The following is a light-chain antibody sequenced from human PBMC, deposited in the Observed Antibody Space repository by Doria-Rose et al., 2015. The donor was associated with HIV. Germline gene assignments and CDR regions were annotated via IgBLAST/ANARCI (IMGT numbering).Light chain of an antibody. J-gene: IGKJ3*01. Sequence: TQSPESLGMSLGERATLNCKSNQSLLYTSKNYLAWYQQKLGQPPKLLIYWASTRQPGVPARFSGSGSGTDFTLTISSLEAEDVAVYYCQQYYDTPSFGPGTTVDIK. CDR1: QSLLYTSKNY. V-gene: IGKV4-1*01. CDR3: QQYYDTPS. CDR2: WAS.